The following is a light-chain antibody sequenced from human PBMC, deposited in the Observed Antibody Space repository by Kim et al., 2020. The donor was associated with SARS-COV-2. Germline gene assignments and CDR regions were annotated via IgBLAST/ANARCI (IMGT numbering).Light chain of an antibody. J-gene: IGKJ3*01. V-gene: IGKV3-20*01. CDR2: GES. Sequence: PGEVATRSCRASQSITSSYLALYQQKPGQGPRLLIYGESSRTTGSPDRFSGSGSGTDFTLTISRLKPEDFAVYYCQQYGSSPPFTFGPGTKVDIK. CDR1: QSITSSY. CDR3: QQYGSSPPFT.